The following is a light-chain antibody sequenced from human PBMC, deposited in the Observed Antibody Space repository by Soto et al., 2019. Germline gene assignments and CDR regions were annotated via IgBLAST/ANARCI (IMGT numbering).Light chain of an antibody. CDR3: QQYNNWPPYT. V-gene: IGKV3-15*01. J-gene: IGKJ3*01. Sequence: EIVMTQSPATLSVSPGERATLSCRASQSISSNLAWYQQKPGQAPRLLIYGASTSATGIPARFSGSGSGTDFTLTISSLQSEDFAVYDCQQYNNWPPYTFGPGTKVDIK. CDR2: GAS. CDR1: QSISSN.